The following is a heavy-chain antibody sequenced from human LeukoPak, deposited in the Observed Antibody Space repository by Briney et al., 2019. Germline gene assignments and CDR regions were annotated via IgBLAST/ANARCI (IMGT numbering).Heavy chain of an antibody. CDR1: GGSISSYY. V-gene: IGHV4-39*01. CDR3: ASPMTSDAFDI. D-gene: IGHD2-21*02. CDR2: IYYSGST. Sequence: SETLSLTCTVSGGSISSYYWGWIRQPPGKGLEWIGSIYYSGSTYYNPSLKSRVTISVDTSKNQFSLKLSSVTAADTAVYYCASPMTSDAFDIWGQGTMVTVSS. J-gene: IGHJ3*02.